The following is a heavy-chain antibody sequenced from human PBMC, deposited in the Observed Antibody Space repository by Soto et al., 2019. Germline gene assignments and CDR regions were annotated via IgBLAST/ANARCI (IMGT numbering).Heavy chain of an antibody. CDR1: GFTFENYA. CDR2: VSGPGGLT. V-gene: IGHV3-23*01. Sequence: EVQLLESGGGLAQPGGSLTLSCAASGFTFENYAMSWVRQAPGKGLDWVSGVSGPGGLTFYSDSVKGRFTISRDYSKKTLSLQMNSLRADDTGIYYCAKETVRGDYGAFDYWGQGTLVTVSS. CDR3: AKETVRGDYGAFDY. J-gene: IGHJ4*02. D-gene: IGHD4-17*01.